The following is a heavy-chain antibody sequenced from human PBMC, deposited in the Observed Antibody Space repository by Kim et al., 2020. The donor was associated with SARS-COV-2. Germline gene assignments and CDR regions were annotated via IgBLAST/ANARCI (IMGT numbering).Heavy chain of an antibody. CDR2: IYYSGST. V-gene: IGHV4-31*03. J-gene: IGHJ4*02. CDR1: GGSISSGGYY. D-gene: IGHD3-3*01. Sequence: SETLSLTCTVSGGSISSGGYYWSWIRQHPGKGLEWIGYIYYSGSTYYNPSLKSRVTISVDTSKNQFSLKLSSVTAADTAVYYCASLYYDFWSGYSPFDYWGQGTLVTVSS. CDR3: ASLYYDFWSGYSPFDY.